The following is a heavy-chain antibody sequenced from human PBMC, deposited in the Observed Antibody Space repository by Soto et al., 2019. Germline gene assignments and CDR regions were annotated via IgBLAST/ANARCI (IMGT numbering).Heavy chain of an antibody. V-gene: IGHV1-3*01. CDR3: AAGYGSGSYSPNFHY. D-gene: IGHD3-10*01. CDR1: GYTFTSYA. Sequence: QVQLVQSGAEVKKPGASVKVSCKASGYTFTSYAMHWVRQAPGQRLEWMGWNNAGNGNTKYSQKFQGRVTITRDTSASTAYMDLSSLRAEDTAVYYWAAGYGSGSYSPNFHYWGQGTLVTVPS. J-gene: IGHJ4*02. CDR2: NNAGNGNT.